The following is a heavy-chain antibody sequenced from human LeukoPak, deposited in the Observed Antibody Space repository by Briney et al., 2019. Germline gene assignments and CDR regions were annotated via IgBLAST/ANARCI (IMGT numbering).Heavy chain of an antibody. CDR1: GFTFSRYA. CDR3: AKDPISSSSWWGGYFDY. CDR2: MSGSHGAT. D-gene: IGHD6-13*01. J-gene: IGHJ4*02. Sequence: SGGSLRLSCAASGFTFSRYAMGWVRQAPGKGLEWVSSMSGSHGATYYTDSVKGRFTISRDNSKNTLYLQMNSLRAEDTAVYYCAKDPISSSSWWGGYFDYWGQGTLVTVSS. V-gene: IGHV3-23*01.